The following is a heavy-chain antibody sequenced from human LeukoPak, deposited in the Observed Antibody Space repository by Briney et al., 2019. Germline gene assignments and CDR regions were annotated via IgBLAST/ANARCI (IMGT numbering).Heavy chain of an antibody. J-gene: IGHJ4*02. Sequence: GGSLRLSCEASGFTFSAYWMHWVRQAPGKGLIWVSRSNSDGSTTSYADSVKGRFTISRDNAKNTLYLQMNSLRPGDTAVYFCARSPHDYWGQGTLVTVSS. CDR3: ARSPHDY. V-gene: IGHV3-74*01. CDR2: SNSDGSTT. CDR1: GFTFSAYW. D-gene: IGHD3-3*01.